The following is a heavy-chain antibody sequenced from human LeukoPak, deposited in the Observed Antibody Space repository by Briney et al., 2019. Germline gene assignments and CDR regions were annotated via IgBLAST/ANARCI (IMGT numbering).Heavy chain of an antibody. CDR1: GFTVSNNY. D-gene: IGHD5-12*01. CDR2: IHSGGTT. Sequence: GGSLRLSCAASGFTVSNNYMSWARQAPGKGLEWVSVIHSGGTTNYAESVQGRFSISRDNFKTTVYLHMNSLRAEDTAVYYCARDSDSGYGPFASWGQGTLVTVSS. CDR3: ARDSDSGYGPFAS. V-gene: IGHV3-53*01. J-gene: IGHJ4*02.